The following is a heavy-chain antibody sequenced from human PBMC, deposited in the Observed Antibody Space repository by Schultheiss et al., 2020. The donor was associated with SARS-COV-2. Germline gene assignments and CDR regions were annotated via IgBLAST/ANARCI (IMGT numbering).Heavy chain of an antibody. J-gene: IGHJ4*02. CDR2: IYYSGST. Sequence: SETLSLTCTVSGGSVSSGSYYWSWIRQPPGKGLEWIGYIYYSGSTNYNPSLKSRVTMSVDTSKNQFSLKLSSVTAADTAVYYCAREGFDYWGQGTLVTVSS. CDR3: AREGFDY. V-gene: IGHV4-61*01. CDR1: GGSVSSGSYY.